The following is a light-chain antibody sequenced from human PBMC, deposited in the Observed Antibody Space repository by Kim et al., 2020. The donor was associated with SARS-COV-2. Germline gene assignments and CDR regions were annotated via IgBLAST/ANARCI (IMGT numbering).Light chain of an antibody. CDR2: DVS. V-gene: IGLV2-14*03. Sequence: QSALTQPASVSGSPGQSITISCTGTSSDVGSYNHVSWHQQHPGKAPKVMIYDVSNRPSGFSNRFSGSKSGNTASLTISGLQAEDEADYYCASYTSSTTVAFGGGTQLTVL. CDR3: ASYTSSTTVA. CDR1: SSDVGSYNH. J-gene: IGLJ2*01.